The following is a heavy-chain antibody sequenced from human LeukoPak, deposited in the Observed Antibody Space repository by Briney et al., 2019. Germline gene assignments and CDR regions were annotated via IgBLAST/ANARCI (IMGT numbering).Heavy chain of an antibody. V-gene: IGHV4-39*07. CDR3: ARETGGLRLGELYPYYFDY. J-gene: IGHJ4*02. CDR2: IYYSGST. CDR1: GDSISSSTYY. Sequence: SETLSLTCTVSGDSISSSTYYWGWIRQPPGKGLEWIGRIYYSGSTYYNPSLKSRVTISVDTSKNQFSLRLSSVTAADTAVYYCARETGGLRLGELYPYYFDYWGQGTLVTVSS. D-gene: IGHD3-16*01.